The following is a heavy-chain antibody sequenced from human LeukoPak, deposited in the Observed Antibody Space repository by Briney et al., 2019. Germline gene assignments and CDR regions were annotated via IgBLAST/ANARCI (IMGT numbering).Heavy chain of an antibody. J-gene: IGHJ5*02. Sequence: GGSLRLSCTASGFTFSSYVMNWVRLAPGKGLEWLSGISGSGGSTYYADSVKGRFTISRDNSKTTLYLQMNSLRAEDTAVYYCVTMGRGVTWGQGTLVSVSS. CDR3: VTMGRGVT. CDR1: GFTFSSYV. D-gene: IGHD3-10*01. V-gene: IGHV3-23*01. CDR2: ISGSGGST.